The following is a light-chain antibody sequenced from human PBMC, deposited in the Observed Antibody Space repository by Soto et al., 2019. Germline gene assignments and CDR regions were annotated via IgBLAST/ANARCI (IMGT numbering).Light chain of an antibody. J-gene: IGKJ4*01. CDR2: DAS. CDR3: QQYNNWPLT. CDR1: QSVSSY. V-gene: IGKV3-11*01. Sequence: EIVLTQSPATLSLSPGERATLSCRASQSVSSYLAWYQQKPGQAPRLLIYDASNRATGIPARFSGGGSGTDFTLTVSNLEPEDFAVYYCQQYNNWPLTFGGGTKVEIK.